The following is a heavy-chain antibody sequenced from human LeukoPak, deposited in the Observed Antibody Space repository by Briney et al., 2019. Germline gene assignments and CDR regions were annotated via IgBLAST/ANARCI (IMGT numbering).Heavy chain of an antibody. CDR3: ARWSGSGDDSNYFDY. J-gene: IGHJ4*02. CDR1: GYTFTSHV. D-gene: IGHD5-12*01. V-gene: IGHV1-18*01. CDR2: ISSYNGNT. Sequence: ASEKVSCKASGYTFTSHVINWVRQAPGQGLEGMGWISSYNGNTYYAQNFQVRVTLTTDASTSTAYMELRSLTSDDTAVYFCARWSGSGDDSNYFDYWGQGTLVTVSS.